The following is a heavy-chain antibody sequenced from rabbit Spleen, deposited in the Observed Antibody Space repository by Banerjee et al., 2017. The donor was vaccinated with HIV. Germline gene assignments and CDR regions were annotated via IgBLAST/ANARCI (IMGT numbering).Heavy chain of an antibody. CDR2: IHSGTDNIA. Sequence: QEQLVESGGGLVQPEGSLTLTCTASGSDFSSSYWTSWVRQAPGKGLEWIASIHSGTDNIAFYASWAKGRFTISKTSSTTVTLQMTSLTAADTATYFCARDQDSGASYDYAGYSYTTWDYFALWGQGTLVTVS. J-gene: IGHJ4*01. V-gene: IGHV1S45*01. D-gene: IGHD6-1*01. CDR3: ARDQDSGASYDYAGYSYTTWDYFAL. CDR1: GSDFSSSYW.